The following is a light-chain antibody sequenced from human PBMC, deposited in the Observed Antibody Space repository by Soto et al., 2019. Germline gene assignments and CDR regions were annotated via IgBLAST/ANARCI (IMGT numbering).Light chain of an antibody. CDR2: KNN. J-gene: IGLJ3*02. Sequence: QLVLTQPPSASGTPGQSVTLSCSGSTSNIGSKAVNWYQQLPGTAPKLLIYKNNQRPSGVPDRFSGSKFGTSASLAISGLQSEDEADYHCAAWDDSLHGVAFGGGTKLTVL. V-gene: IGLV1-44*01. CDR3: AAWDDSLHGVA. CDR1: TSNIGSKA.